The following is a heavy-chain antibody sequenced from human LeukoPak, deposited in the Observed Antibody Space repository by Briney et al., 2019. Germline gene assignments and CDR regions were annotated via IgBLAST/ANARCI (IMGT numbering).Heavy chain of an antibody. V-gene: IGHV3-53*01. J-gene: IGHJ4*02. CDR3: ATPSWGSRSRDY. Sequence: PGGSLGLSCAASGFTVSSNYMSWVRQAPGKGLEWVSVIYSGGSTYYADSVKGRFTISRDNSKNTLYLQMNSLRAEDTAVYYCATPSWGSRSRDYWGQGTLVTVSS. CDR2: IYSGGST. CDR1: GFTVSSNY. D-gene: IGHD7-27*01.